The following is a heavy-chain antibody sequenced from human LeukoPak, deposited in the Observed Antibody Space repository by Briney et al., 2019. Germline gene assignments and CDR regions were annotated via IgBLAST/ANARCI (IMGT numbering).Heavy chain of an antibody. J-gene: IGHJ6*03. CDR1: GGTFSSYA. Sequence: ASVKVSCKASGGTFSSYAISWVRQAPGQGLEWMGGIIPIFGTANYAQKFQGRVTITADESTSTAYMELSSLRSEDTAVYYCARGLTVTTYRGYYYMDVWGKGTTVTVSS. V-gene: IGHV1-69*13. CDR3: ARGLTVTTYRGYYYMDV. CDR2: IIPIFGTA. D-gene: IGHD4-17*01.